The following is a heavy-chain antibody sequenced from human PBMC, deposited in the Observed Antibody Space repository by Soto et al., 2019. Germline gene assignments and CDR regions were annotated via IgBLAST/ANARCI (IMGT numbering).Heavy chain of an antibody. Sequence: PSEILSLTRAVYGGSFSGYYWSWIRQPPGKGLEWIGEINHSGSTNYNPSLKSRVTISVDTSKNQFSLKLSSVTAADTAVYYCARAVSYYDFWSGYYTGWFDPWGQGTLVTVSS. D-gene: IGHD3-3*01. CDR2: INHSGST. CDR3: ARAVSYYDFWSGYYTGWFDP. J-gene: IGHJ5*02. V-gene: IGHV4-34*01. CDR1: GGSFSGYY.